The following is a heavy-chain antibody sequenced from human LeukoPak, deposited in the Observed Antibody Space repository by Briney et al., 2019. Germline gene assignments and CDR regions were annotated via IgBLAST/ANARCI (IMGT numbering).Heavy chain of an antibody. CDR2: MYPGDSDT. CDR1: GYTFTNYC. D-gene: IGHD3-10*01. CDR3: AASTYGSGSYVGFDS. J-gene: IGHJ4*02. V-gene: IGHV5-51*01. Sequence: GESLKISCKASGYTFTNYCIGWVRQMPGKGLEWMGIMYPGDSDTRYSSSFQGQVTISADKSISTTYLQWSSLKASDTAMYYCAASTYGSGSYVGFDSWGQGTLVTVSS.